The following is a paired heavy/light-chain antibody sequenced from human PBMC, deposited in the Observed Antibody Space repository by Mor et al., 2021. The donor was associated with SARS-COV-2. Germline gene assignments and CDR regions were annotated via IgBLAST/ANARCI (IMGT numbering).Light chain of an antibody. CDR1: QSVLYSRNNKNY. CDR3: QQYSETPYT. Sequence: DIVMTQSPASLAVSLGERATINCKSSQSVLYSRNNKNYLAWYQQKPGQPPQLLIYWASTRESGVPDRFSGSGSGTDFTLTINNLQAEDMAIYYCQQYSETPYTFGQGTKLEIK. J-gene: IGKJ2*01. V-gene: IGKV4-1*01. CDR2: WAS.
Heavy chain of an antibody. Sequence: QVQLHQWGAGLLKPSETLSLTCVVNGGAFSNYYWSWIRQSPGKGLEWIGEVTHSGSTNYNPSLKSRVSMSVDASKYQFSLELTSVTAADTAVYYCARPGTSWSGPYYFDSWGQGTLVTVSS. CDR1: GGAFSNYY. V-gene: IGHV4-34*01. CDR2: VTHSGST. CDR3: ARPGTSWSGPYYFDS. J-gene: IGHJ4*02. D-gene: IGHD3-3*01.